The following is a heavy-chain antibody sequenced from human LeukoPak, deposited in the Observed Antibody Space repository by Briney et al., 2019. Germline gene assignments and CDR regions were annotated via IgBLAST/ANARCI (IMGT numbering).Heavy chain of an antibody. J-gene: IGHJ6*02. CDR1: GGSVSSNGYF. V-gene: IGHV4-61*08. D-gene: IGHD6-19*01. Sequence: SETLSLTCTVSGGSVSSNGYFWNWIRQPPGKGLEWIGYIYNREGTNYNPSLKSRVTISVDTSKNQFSLKLSSVTAADTAMYYCARDGRIAVAGFYYYYGMDVWGQGTTVTVSS. CDR3: ARDGRIAVAGFYYYYGMDV. CDR2: IYNREGT.